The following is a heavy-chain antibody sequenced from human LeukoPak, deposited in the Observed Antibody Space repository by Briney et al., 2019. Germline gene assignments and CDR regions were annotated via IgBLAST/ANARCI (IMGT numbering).Heavy chain of an antibody. Sequence: GGSLRLSCAASGFTFSSYAMSWVRQAPGKGLEWVSAISGSDGSTYYADSVKGRFTISRDNSKNTLYLQMNSLRAEDTAVYYCAKDEYSGYDYAAFYYYDSSGYPPLDYWGQGTLVTVSS. CDR1: GFTFSSYA. CDR3: AKDEYSGYDYAAFYYYDSSGYPPLDY. D-gene: IGHD3-22*01. J-gene: IGHJ4*02. CDR2: ISGSDGST. V-gene: IGHV3-23*01.